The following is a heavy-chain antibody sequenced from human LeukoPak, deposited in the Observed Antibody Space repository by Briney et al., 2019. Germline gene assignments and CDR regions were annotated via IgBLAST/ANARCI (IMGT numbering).Heavy chain of an antibody. D-gene: IGHD1-1*01. CDR1: GITFNRYW. V-gene: IGHV3-7*01. CDR2: IQQDGSEK. J-gene: IGHJ3*02. CDR3: AKGLGKWNDGSDAFDI. Sequence: GGSLRLSCVASGITFNRYWMSWVRQAPGKGLEWVANIQQDGSEKYYVDSVKGRFTISRDNAKNSLYLLMNSLRVEDTAVYFCAKGLGKWNDGSDAFDIWGQGTMVTVSS.